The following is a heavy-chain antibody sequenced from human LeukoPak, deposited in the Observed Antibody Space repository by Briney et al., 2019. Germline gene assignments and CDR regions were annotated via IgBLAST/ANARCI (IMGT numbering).Heavy chain of an antibody. Sequence: ASVKVSCKASGYTFTVYYMHWVRQAPGQGLEWMGWINPNSGGTNYAQKFQGRVTMTRDTSISTAYMELSRLRSDDTAVYYCAKRNYYDSSGYSPNDAFDIWGQGTMVTVSS. CDR2: INPNSGGT. CDR3: AKRNYYDSSGYSPNDAFDI. D-gene: IGHD3-22*01. V-gene: IGHV1-2*02. CDR1: GYTFTVYY. J-gene: IGHJ3*02.